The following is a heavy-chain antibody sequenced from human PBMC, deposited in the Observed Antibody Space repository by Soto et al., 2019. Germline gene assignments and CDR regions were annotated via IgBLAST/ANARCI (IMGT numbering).Heavy chain of an antibody. Sequence: GGSLKLSCAASGFTFDDYAMHWVRQAPGKGLEWVSGISWNSGSIGYADSVKGRFTISRDNAKNSLYLQMHSLRAEDTALYYCAKENMVRGVIITFPFDYWGQGTLVTVSS. D-gene: IGHD3-10*01. J-gene: IGHJ4*02. V-gene: IGHV3-9*01. CDR2: ISWNSGSI. CDR1: GFTFDDYA. CDR3: AKENMVRGVIITFPFDY.